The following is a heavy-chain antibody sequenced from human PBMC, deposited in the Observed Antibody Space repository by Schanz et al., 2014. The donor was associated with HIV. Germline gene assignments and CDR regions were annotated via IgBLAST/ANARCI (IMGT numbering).Heavy chain of an antibody. V-gene: IGHV1-69*06. J-gene: IGHJ6*02. Sequence: QVQLVQSGAEVKTPGTSVKVSCKASGGTFNNYTVTWVRQAPGQGLEWMGGIIPMLGTANYAQKFQGRVTITADKSTSTVYMELIGLRSEDTAIYYCARDVQPLYGMDVWGQGTTVTVSS. CDR3: ARDVQPLYGMDV. CDR1: GGTFNNYT. D-gene: IGHD5-18*01. CDR2: IIPMLGTA.